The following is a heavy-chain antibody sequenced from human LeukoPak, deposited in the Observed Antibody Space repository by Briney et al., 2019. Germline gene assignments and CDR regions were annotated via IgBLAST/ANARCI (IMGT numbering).Heavy chain of an antibody. Sequence: GGSLRLSCAASGFTFSSYAMSWVRQAPGKGLEWVSAISGSGGSTYYADSVKGRFTISRDNSKNTLYLQMNSLRAEDTAVYYCAKDGAAAGYYYGMDVWGKGTTVTVSS. V-gene: IGHV3-23*01. CDR2: ISGSGGST. D-gene: IGHD6-13*01. CDR1: GFTFSSYA. J-gene: IGHJ6*04. CDR3: AKDGAAAGYYYGMDV.